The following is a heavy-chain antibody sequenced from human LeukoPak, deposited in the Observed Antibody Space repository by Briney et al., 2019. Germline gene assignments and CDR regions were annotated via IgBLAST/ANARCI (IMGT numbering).Heavy chain of an antibody. V-gene: IGHV1-69*13. CDR1: GYTFTSYG. Sequence: VKVSCKASGYTFTSYGISWVRQAPGQGLEWMGGIIPIFGTANYAQKFQGRVTITAGESTSTAYMELSSLRSEDTAVYYCARGAAVAGTFDYWGQGTLVTVSS. CDR2: IIPIFGTA. CDR3: ARGAAVAGTFDY. J-gene: IGHJ4*02. D-gene: IGHD6-19*01.